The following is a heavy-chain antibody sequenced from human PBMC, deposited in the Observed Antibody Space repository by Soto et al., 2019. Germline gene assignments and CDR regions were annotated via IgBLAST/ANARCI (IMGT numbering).Heavy chain of an antibody. Sequence: GGSLRLSCAASGFTVSRNYMSWVRQAPGKGLEWVSVIYSGGSTYYADSVKGRFTISRDNSKNTLYLQMNSLRAEDTAVYYCARNPTYYDFWSGYSKGDAFDIWGQGTMVTVSS. V-gene: IGHV3-66*01. D-gene: IGHD3-3*01. CDR1: GFTVSRNY. CDR2: IYSGGST. J-gene: IGHJ3*02. CDR3: ARNPTYYDFWSGYSKGDAFDI.